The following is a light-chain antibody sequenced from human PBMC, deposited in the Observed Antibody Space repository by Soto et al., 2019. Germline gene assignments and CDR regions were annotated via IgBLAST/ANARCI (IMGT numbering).Light chain of an antibody. V-gene: IGLV1-40*01. J-gene: IGLJ2*01. CDR1: SSNIGTGYD. CDR2: GNS. Sequence: QSVLTQPPSVSGAPGQRVTISCTGSSSNIGTGYDVHWYQQLPGTPPKLLIYGNSNRPSGVPDRFSGSKSGTSASLAITGLQADDEADYYCQSYDSNLSVVFGGGTKVTVL. CDR3: QSYDSNLSVV.